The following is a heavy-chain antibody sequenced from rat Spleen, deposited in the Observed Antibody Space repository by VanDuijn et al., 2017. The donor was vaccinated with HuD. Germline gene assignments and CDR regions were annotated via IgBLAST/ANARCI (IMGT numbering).Heavy chain of an antibody. D-gene: IGHD1-7*01. Sequence: EVQLVESGGGLVQPGRSMKLSCAASGFTFSNYGMAWVRQTPTKGLEWVASISPSGDYTFYRDSVKGRFTISRDSPENTLYLQMDSLRSEDTATYYCARLWVFDSWGQGVMVTVSS. CDR3: ARLWVFDS. J-gene: IGHJ2*01. CDR2: ISPSGDYT. CDR1: GFTFSNYG. V-gene: IGHV5S13*01.